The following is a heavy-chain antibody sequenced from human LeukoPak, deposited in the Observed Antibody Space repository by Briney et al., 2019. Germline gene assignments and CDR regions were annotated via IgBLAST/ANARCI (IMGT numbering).Heavy chain of an antibody. D-gene: IGHD6-6*01. J-gene: IGHJ4*02. CDR2: ISSSSRYI. Sequence: PGRSLRLSCAASGFTFSTYSMNWVRQAPGKGLEWVSSISSSSRYIYYAASVKGRFTISRDNAKNSLYLQMNSLRAEDTAVYYCARGGSSSGLGDYWGQGTLVTVSS. V-gene: IGHV3-21*01. CDR3: ARGGSSSGLGDY. CDR1: GFTFSTYS.